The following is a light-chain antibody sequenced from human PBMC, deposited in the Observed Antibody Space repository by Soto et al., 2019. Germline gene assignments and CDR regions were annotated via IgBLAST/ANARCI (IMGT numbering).Light chain of an antibody. J-gene: IGLJ1*01. CDR1: SSDVGTYNL. CDR3: CSYVGSSTYV. CDR2: EGT. V-gene: IGLV2-23*01. Sequence: TQSGSESGSPGQSITIFCTGTSSDVGTYNLVSWYQQHPGKAPKLMVYEGTKRPSGVSNRFSGSKSGNTASLTISGLQTEDEADYYCCSYVGSSTYVFGTGTKVTVL.